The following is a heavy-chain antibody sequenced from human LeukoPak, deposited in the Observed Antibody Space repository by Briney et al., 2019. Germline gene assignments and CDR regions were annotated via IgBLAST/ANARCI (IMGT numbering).Heavy chain of an antibody. CDR3: ARVLSSGWFYYGMDV. Sequence: GGSLRLSCEASGFTFSSYGIPWARQPPGKGLEGVAVIWYDGSNKYYADSVKGRFTISRDNSKNTLYLQMNSLRAEDTAVYYCARVLSSGWFYYGMDVWGQGTTVTVSS. D-gene: IGHD6-19*01. V-gene: IGHV3-33*01. J-gene: IGHJ6*02. CDR2: IWYDGSNK. CDR1: GFTFSSYG.